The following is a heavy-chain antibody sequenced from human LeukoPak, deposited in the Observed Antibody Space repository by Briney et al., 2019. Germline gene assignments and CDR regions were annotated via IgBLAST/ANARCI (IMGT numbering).Heavy chain of an antibody. CDR2: IYSSGST. CDR3: ARELYSDYVGY. D-gene: IGHD4-11*01. Sequence: SETLSLTCTVSGGSISSYYWSWIRQPPGKGLEWIGYIYSSGSTNYNPSLKSRVTMSVDTSKNQFSLKLSSVTAADAAVYYCARELYSDYVGYWGQGTLVTVSS. CDR1: GGSISSYY. J-gene: IGHJ4*02. V-gene: IGHV4-59*01.